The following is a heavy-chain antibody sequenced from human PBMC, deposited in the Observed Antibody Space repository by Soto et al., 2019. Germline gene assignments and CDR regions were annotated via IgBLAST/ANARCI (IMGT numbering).Heavy chain of an antibody. J-gene: IGHJ6*02. CDR2: ISYDGSNK. CDR1: GFTFSSYG. Sequence: PGGSLRLSCAASGFTFSSYGMHWVRQAPGKGLEWVAVISYDGSNKYYADSVKGRFTISRDNSKNTLYLQMNSLRAEDTAVYYCARRLYYDSSGFEGGVMDVWGQGTTVTVSS. D-gene: IGHD3-22*01. CDR3: ARRLYYDSSGFEGGVMDV. V-gene: IGHV3-30*03.